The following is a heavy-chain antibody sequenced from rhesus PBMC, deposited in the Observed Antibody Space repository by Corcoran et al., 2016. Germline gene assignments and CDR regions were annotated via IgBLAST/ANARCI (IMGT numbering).Heavy chain of an antibody. D-gene: IGHD5-24*01. V-gene: IGHV2-1*01. J-gene: IGHJ4*01. CDR2: IYWNDDK. Sequence: QVTLKESGPALVKPTQTLTLTCTFSGFSLSTSGMGVGWIRQPSRKTLEWLAHIYWNDDKYYNTSLKSRLTISKDTSKNQVVLTMTNMDPVDTATYYCARGRWVGVPPDYWGQGVLVTVSS. CDR3: ARGRWVGVPPDY. CDR1: GFSLSTSGMG.